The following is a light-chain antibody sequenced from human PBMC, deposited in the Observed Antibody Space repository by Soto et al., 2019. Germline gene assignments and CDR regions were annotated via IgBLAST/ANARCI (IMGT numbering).Light chain of an antibody. CDR3: QQYGSSPRT. CDR2: DAS. Sequence: EMVLTQSPSTLSLSPGERSTLSCMASQSVSSYLAWYQQKPGEAPRLLIYDASNRATGIPARFSGSGSGTDFTLTISRLEPEDFAMYYCQQYGSSPRTFGQGTKVDIK. V-gene: IGKV3-20*01. CDR1: QSVSSY. J-gene: IGKJ1*01.